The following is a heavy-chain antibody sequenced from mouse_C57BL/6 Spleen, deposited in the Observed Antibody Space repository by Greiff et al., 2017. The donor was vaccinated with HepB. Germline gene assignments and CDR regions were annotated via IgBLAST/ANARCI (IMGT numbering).Heavy chain of an antibody. Sequence: QVQLQQPGAELVMPGASVKLSCKASGYTLTSYWMHWVKQRPGQGLEWIGEIDPSDSYTNYNQKFKGKSTLTVDKSSSTAYMQLSSLTSEDSAVYYCARYYDGFFAYWGQGTLVTVSA. D-gene: IGHD2-3*01. CDR3: ARYYDGFFAY. CDR1: GYTLTSYW. CDR2: IDPSDSYT. J-gene: IGHJ3*01. V-gene: IGHV1-69*01.